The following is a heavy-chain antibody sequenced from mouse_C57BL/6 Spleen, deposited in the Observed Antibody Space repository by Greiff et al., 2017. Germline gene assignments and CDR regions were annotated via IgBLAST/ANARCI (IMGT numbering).Heavy chain of an antibody. CDR3: ARRQLRLHYFDY. CDR2: ISDGGSYT. D-gene: IGHD3-2*02. V-gene: IGHV5-4*03. CDR1: GFTFSSYA. Sequence: EVKLVESGGGLVKPGGSLKLSCAASGFTFSSYAMSWVRQTPEKRLEWVATISDGGSYTYYPDNVKGRFTISRDNAKNNLYLQMSHLKSEDTAMYYCARRQLRLHYFDYWGQGTTLTVSS. J-gene: IGHJ2*01.